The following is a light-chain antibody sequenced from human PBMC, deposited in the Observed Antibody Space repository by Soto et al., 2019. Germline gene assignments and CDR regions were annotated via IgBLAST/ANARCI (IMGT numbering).Light chain of an antibody. Sequence: IVLTQSPSTLSLSPGDRATLSCRASQSVSSNLAWYQQKPGQAPRLLIYGASTRATGIPARFSGSGSGTEFTLNINSLQSEDFAVYYCQEYNNWPPLTFGGGTKVDI. CDR1: QSVSSN. J-gene: IGKJ4*01. CDR2: GAS. V-gene: IGKV3-15*01. CDR3: QEYNNWPPLT.